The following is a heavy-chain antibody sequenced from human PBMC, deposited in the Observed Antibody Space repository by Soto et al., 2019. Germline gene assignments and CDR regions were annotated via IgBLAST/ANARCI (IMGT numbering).Heavy chain of an antibody. CDR3: ARERARSGSYVDY. J-gene: IGHJ4*02. Sequence: SETLSLRCAVYGGSFSGYDWSWIRQPPGKGLEWIGEINHSGSTNYNPSLKSRVTISVDTSKNQFSLKLSSVTAADTAVYYCARERARSGSYVDYWGQGTLVTVSS. V-gene: IGHV4-34*01. D-gene: IGHD3-10*01. CDR2: INHSGST. CDR1: GGSFSGYD.